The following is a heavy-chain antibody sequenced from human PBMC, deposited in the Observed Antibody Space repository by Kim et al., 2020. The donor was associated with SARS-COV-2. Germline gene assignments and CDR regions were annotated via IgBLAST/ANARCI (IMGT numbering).Heavy chain of an antibody. J-gene: IGHJ3*02. D-gene: IGHD6-19*01. V-gene: IGHV4-31*03. CDR2: IYYSGST. Sequence: SETLSLTCTVSGGSISSVGYYWNWIRQLPGKGLEHIGYIYYSGSTYCNPSLKSRLFMAIDTSKSQFSLQLTEVTAADTAVYYCARDTYKGGWLNAFDICGQGTMVSVSS. CDR3: ARDTYKGGWLNAFDI. CDR1: GGSISSVGYY.